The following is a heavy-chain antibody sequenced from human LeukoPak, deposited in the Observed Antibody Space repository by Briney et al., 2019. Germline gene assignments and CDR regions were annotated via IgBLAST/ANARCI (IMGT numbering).Heavy chain of an antibody. CDR2: IYYSGST. D-gene: IGHD2-21*01. J-gene: IGHJ4*02. Sequence: SETLSLTCTVSGGSTRNFYWTWIRQPPGKGLEWIGYIYYSGSTNYNPSLKSRVTISVDTSKNQFSLKLSSVTAADTAVYYCARGVVIAPQTFDYWGQGTLVTVSS. V-gene: IGHV4-59*01. CDR3: ARGVVIAPQTFDY. CDR1: GGSTRNFY.